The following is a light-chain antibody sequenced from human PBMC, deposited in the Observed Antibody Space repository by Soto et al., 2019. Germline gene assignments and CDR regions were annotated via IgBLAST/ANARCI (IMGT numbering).Light chain of an antibody. J-gene: IGLJ3*02. CDR3: SSHGGINNVV. V-gene: IGLV2-8*01. CDR2: EVT. Sequence: QSALTQPPSASGSPGQSVTISCTGTSSDVGGYNYVSWYQQHPGKAPRLMVYEVTKRPSGVPARFSGSKSGNTASLTVSGLQAEDEADYYCSSHGGINNVVFGGGTKLTVL. CDR1: SSDVGGYNY.